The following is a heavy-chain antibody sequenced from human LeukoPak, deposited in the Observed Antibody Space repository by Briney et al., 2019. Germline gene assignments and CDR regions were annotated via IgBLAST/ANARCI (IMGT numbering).Heavy chain of an antibody. J-gene: IGHJ4*02. D-gene: IGHD1-26*01. CDR3: ARVIIVGASKEFDY. CDR2: INPNNGGT. V-gene: IGHV1-2*06. CDR1: GYPFTGYY. Sequence: ASVKVSCKASGYPFTGYYMYWVRQAPGQGLEWMGRINPNNGGTNYAQKFQGRVTMTRDTSISTAYMELSGLRSDDTAVYYCARVIIVGASKEFDYWGQGTLVTVSS.